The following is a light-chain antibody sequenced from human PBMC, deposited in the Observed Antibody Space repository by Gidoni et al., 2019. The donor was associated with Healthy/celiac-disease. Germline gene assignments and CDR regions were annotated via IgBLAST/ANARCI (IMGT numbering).Light chain of an antibody. CDR2: YVS. CDR1: NIGSKS. V-gene: IGLV3-21*04. Sequence: SYVLTQPPSVSLAPGKTARITCGGNNIGSKSVHCYQQKPGQAPVLVIYYVSDRPSGIPERFSGSNSGNTATLTISRVEAGDEADYYCQVWDSSSDHVVFGGGTKLTVL. CDR3: QVWDSSSDHVV. J-gene: IGLJ2*01.